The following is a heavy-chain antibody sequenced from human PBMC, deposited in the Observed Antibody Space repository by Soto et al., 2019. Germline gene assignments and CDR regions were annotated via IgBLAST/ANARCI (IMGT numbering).Heavy chain of an antibody. Sequence: QVQLVQSGAEVKEPGASVRISCKASGYTFTSFLMHWVRQAPGQGLEWMGTVHPSGGMTRYAQSLQGRVNMTRDTSTTTVYMELSRLRSEDTAIYYCARSGAQDGLIHFDWIFSIWGQGSLVTVSS. CDR2: VHPSGGMT. V-gene: IGHV1-46*01. J-gene: IGHJ4*02. CDR1: GYTFTSFL. CDR3: ARSGAQDGLIHFDWIFSI. D-gene: IGHD3-9*01.